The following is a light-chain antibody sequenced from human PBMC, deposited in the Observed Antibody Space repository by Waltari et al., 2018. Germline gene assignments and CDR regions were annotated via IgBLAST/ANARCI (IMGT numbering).Light chain of an antibody. Sequence: TPGQRVTISCSGTYSNVGNNVVNWYQQLPGTVPKLLIYRNAQRPSGVPDRFSGSKSGTSASLAISGLRSEDEADYFCASWDDSPNGRWVFGGGTKVTVL. CDR1: YSNVGNNV. J-gene: IGLJ3*02. CDR3: ASWDDSPNGRWV. V-gene: IGLV1-44*01. CDR2: RNA.